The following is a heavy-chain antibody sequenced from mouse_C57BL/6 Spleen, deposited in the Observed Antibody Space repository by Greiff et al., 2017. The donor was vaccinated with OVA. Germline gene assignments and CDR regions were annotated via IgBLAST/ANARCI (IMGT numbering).Heavy chain of an antibody. CDR3: ARHEGVTGRGVYAMDY. CDR2: FYPGSGSI. J-gene: IGHJ4*01. Sequence: QVQLQQSGAELVKPGASVKLSCKASGYTFTEYTIHWVKQRSGQGLEWIGWFYPGSGSIKYNEKFKDKATLTADKSSSTVYMELSRLTSEDSAVYFWARHEGVTGRGVYAMDYWGQGTSVTVSA. CDR1: GYTFTEYT. V-gene: IGHV1-62-2*01. D-gene: IGHD4-1*01.